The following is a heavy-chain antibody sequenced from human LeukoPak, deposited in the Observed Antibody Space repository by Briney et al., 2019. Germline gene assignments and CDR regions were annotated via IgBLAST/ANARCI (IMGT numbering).Heavy chain of an antibody. V-gene: IGHV4-39*07. J-gene: IGHJ4*02. CDR3: ARDSNLGYCSSTSCFFTG. D-gene: IGHD2-2*01. CDR2: IYYSGST. CDR1: GGSISSSSYY. Sequence: PSETLSLTCTVSGGSISSSSYYWGWIRQPPGKGLEWIGSIYYSGSTYYNPSLKSRVTISVDTSKNQFSLKLSSVTAADTAVYYCARDSNLGYCSSTSCFFTGWGQGTLVTVSS.